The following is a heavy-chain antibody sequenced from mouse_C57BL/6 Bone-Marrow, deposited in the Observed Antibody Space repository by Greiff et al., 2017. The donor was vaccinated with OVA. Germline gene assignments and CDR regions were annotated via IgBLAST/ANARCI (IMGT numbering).Heavy chain of an antibody. CDR2: IYPRSGNT. J-gene: IGHJ2*01. V-gene: IGHV1-81*01. D-gene: IGHD1-1*01. CDR1: GYTFTSYG. CDR3: ARQITTVVGDYFDY. Sequence: VQRVESGAELARPGASVKLSCKASGYTFTSYGISWVKQRTGQGLEWIGEIYPRSGNTYYNEKFKGKATLTADKSSSTAYMELRSLTSEDSAVYFCARQITTVVGDYFDYWGQGTTLTVSS.